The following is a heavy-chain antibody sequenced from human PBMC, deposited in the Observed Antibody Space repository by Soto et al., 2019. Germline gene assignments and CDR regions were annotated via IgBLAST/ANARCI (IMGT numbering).Heavy chain of an antibody. V-gene: IGHV3-9*01. D-gene: IGHD3-16*01. Sequence: GGSLSLSCAASGFTFDDYALPWVRQAPGKGLEWVASISWNSGSIGYADSVKGRFTISRDNSKNTLYLRMNSLSAEDTAVYYCSKIGAFGGYYYYGMDVWGKGTTVTVSS. CDR2: ISWNSGSI. CDR1: GFTFDDYA. CDR3: SKIGAFGGYYYYGMDV. J-gene: IGHJ6*04.